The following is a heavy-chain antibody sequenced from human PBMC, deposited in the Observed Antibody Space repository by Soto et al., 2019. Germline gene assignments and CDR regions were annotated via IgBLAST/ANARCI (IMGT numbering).Heavy chain of an antibody. CDR2: IIPIFGTA. CDR1: GGTFSSYA. Sequence: GASVKVSCKASGGTFSSYAISWVRQAPGQGLEWMGGIIPIFGTANYAQKFQGRVTITADESTSTAYMELSSLRSEDTAVYYCASPEIFRYCISTSCLDHYYYYGMDVWGQGTTVTVSS. J-gene: IGHJ6*02. CDR3: ASPEIFRYCISTSCLDHYYYYGMDV. D-gene: IGHD2-2*01. V-gene: IGHV1-69*13.